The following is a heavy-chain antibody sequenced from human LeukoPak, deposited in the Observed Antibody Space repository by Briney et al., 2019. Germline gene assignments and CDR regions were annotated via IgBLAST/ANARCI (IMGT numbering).Heavy chain of an antibody. CDR3: ARGGNYDFWSGYYVNYYYMDV. Sequence: ASVKVSCKASGGTFSSYAISWVRQAPGQGLEWMGGIIPILGTANYAQKFQGRVTITTDESTSTAYMELSSLRSEDTAVYYCARGGNYDFWSGYYVNYYYMDVWGKGTTVTVSS. D-gene: IGHD3-3*01. V-gene: IGHV1-69*05. CDR1: GGTFSSYA. J-gene: IGHJ6*03. CDR2: IIPILGTA.